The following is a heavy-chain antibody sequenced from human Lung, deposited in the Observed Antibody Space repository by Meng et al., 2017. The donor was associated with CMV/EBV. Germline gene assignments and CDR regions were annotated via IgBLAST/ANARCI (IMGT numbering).Heavy chain of an antibody. CDR1: GFYFSDYG. CDR3: AKCRSGIAAALNY. V-gene: IGHV3-23*01. D-gene: IGHD6-13*01. Sequence: GGSXRLXXTASGFYFSDYGMHWVRQAPGKGLEWVSTISDSGGNTYYADSVKGRFTISRDNSKNTLYLQMNSLRAEDTAVYYCAKCRSGIAAALNYWGQGTXVTVSS. CDR2: ISDSGGNT. J-gene: IGHJ4*02.